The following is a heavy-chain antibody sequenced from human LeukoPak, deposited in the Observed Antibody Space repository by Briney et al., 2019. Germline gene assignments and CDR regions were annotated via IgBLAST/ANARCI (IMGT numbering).Heavy chain of an antibody. V-gene: IGHV1-2*02. J-gene: IGHJ5*02. CDR3: ARVRAATQLAWFDP. CDR1: GYTFTGYY. Sequence: ASVKVSCKASGYTFTGYYMHWVRQAPGQGLEWMGWINPNSGGTNYAQKFQGRVTMTRDTSSSTAYMELSRLRSDDTAVYYCARVRAATQLAWFDPWGQGTLVTVSS. D-gene: IGHD2-15*01. CDR2: INPNSGGT.